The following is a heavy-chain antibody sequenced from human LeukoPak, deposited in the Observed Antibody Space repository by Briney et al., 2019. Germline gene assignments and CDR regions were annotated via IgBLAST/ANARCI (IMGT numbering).Heavy chain of an antibody. Sequence: PGGSLRLSCAASGFIFSNSWMSWFRQVPGKGLEWLANMDQDGKEKNYVASVKGRFAISRDNTKNSLFLQMNSLTAEDTAVYYCAKNLHYDSHDFWGRGALVTVSS. CDR3: AKNLHYDSHDF. D-gene: IGHD3-3*01. J-gene: IGHJ4*02. CDR2: MDQDGKEK. V-gene: IGHV3-7*01. CDR1: GFIFSNSW.